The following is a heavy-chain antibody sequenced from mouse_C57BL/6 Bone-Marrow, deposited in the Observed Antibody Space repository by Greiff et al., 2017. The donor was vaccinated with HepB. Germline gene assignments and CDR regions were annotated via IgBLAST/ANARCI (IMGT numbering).Heavy chain of an antibody. Sequence: VQLKQSGAELVRPGASVKLSCTASGFNIKDDYMHWVKQRPEQGLEWIGWIDPENGDTEYASKFQGKATITADTSSNTAYLQLSSLTSEDTAVYYCTTIQLRLPGFAYWGQGTLVTVSA. D-gene: IGHD3-2*02. J-gene: IGHJ3*01. CDR1: GFNIKDDY. CDR2: IDPENGDT. CDR3: TTIQLRLPGFAY. V-gene: IGHV14-4*01.